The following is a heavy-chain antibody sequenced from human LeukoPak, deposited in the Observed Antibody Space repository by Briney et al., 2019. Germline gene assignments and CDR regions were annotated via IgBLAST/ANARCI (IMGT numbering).Heavy chain of an antibody. D-gene: IGHD4-11*01. CDR3: ARRNNYCGDY. J-gene: IGHJ4*02. Sequence: GGSLRLSCAGSGFTFSSYVMSWVRQAPGKGLEWVSVIGTSGGSTIYADSVKGRFTISRDDPKNTLYLQLNSLRAEDTAVYYCARRNNYCGDYWGQGTLVTVSS. CDR2: IGTSGGST. V-gene: IGHV3-23*01. CDR1: GFTFSSYV.